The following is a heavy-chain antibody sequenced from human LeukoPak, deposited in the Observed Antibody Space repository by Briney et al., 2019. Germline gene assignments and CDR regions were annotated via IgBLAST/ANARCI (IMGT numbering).Heavy chain of an antibody. J-gene: IGHJ4*02. D-gene: IGHD2-21*01. V-gene: IGHV4-34*01. CDR3: ARGGKYQRIPPRFDY. Sequence: SETLSFTCAVYGGSFSGYYWSWIRQPPGKGLEWIGEINHSGSTNYNPSLESRVTISVDTSKNQFSLKLSSVTAADTAVYYCARGGKYQRIPPRFDYWGQGTLVTVSS. CDR2: INHSGST. CDR1: GGSFSGYY.